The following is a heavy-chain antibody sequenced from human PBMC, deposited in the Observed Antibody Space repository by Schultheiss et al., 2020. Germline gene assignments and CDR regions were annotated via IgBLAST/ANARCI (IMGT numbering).Heavy chain of an antibody. V-gene: IGHV3-9*01. J-gene: IGHJ6*02. CDR1: GFTFDDYA. CDR3: ARDGPSYYYYGMDV. Sequence: GGSLRLSCAASGFTFDDYAMHWVRQAPGKGLEWVSGISWNSGSIGYADSVKGRFTISRDNAKNSLYLQMNSLRAEDTAVYYCARDGPSYYYYGMDVWGQGTTVTFSS. CDR2: ISWNSGSI.